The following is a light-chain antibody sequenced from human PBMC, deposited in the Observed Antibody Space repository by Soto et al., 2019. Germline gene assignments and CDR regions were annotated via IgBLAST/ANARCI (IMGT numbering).Light chain of an antibody. Sequence: QSVLTQPASVSGSPGQSITISCTGTSSDVGGYIYVSWYQQHPGKAPKLMIYEVSNRPSGVSNRFSGSKSGNTASLTISGLQAEDEAYYYCNSYSDSTTLVVFGGGTKLTVL. J-gene: IGLJ2*01. CDR3: NSYSDSTTLVV. CDR1: SSDVGGYIY. V-gene: IGLV2-14*01. CDR2: EVS.